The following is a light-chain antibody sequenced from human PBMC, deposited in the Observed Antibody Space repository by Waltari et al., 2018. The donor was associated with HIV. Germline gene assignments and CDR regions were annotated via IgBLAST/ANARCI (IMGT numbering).Light chain of an antibody. CDR2: TNN. J-gene: IGLJ1*01. CDR1: SSNIGSNY. CDR3: AAWNDNLSGYV. V-gene: IGLV1-47*01. Sequence: QSVLTQPPSASGTPGQRVTISYSGSSSNIGSNYVYWYQQLPGTAPKLLIYTNNQRPSGVPDRFSGSKSGTSASLASSGLRSEDEADYYCAAWNDNLSGYVFGTGTKVTV.